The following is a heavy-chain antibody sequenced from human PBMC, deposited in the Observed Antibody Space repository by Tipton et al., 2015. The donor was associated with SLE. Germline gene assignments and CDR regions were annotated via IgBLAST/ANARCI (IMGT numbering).Heavy chain of an antibody. CDR3: ARQESSMAAPDWYFDL. D-gene: IGHD6-6*01. Sequence: QLVQSGAEVKKPGESLKISCKGSGYSFTSYWIGWVRQMPGKGLEWMGIIYPGDSDTRYSPSFQGQVTISADKSISTAYLQWSSLKASDTAMYYCARQESSMAAPDWYFDLWGRGTLVTVSS. CDR2: IYPGDSDT. V-gene: IGHV5-51*01. CDR1: GYSFTSYW. J-gene: IGHJ2*01.